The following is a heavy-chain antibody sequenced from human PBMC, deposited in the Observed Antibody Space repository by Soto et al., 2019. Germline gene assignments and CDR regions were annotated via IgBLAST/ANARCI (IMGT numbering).Heavy chain of an antibody. CDR1: GGTFSSYA. CDR3: ARVATVDSSGYYYLFDY. Sequence: SVKVSCKASGGTFSSYAISWVRQAPGQGLEWMGGIIPIFGTANYAQKFQGRVTITADKSTSTAYMELSSLRSEDTAVYYCARVATVDSSGYYYLFDYWGQGTLVTVSS. D-gene: IGHD3-22*01. J-gene: IGHJ4*02. V-gene: IGHV1-69*06. CDR2: IIPIFGTA.